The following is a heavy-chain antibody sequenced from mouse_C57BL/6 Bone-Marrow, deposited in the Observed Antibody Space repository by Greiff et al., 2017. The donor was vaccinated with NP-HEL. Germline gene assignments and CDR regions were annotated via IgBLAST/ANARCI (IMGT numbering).Heavy chain of an antibody. V-gene: IGHV5-6*02. D-gene: IGHD1-1*01. Sequence: DVMLVESGGDLVKPGWSLKLSCAASGFTFSSYGMSWVRQTPDKRLEWVATISSGGSYTYYPDSVKGRFTISRDNAKNTLYLQMSSLKSEDTAMYYCARLPYYYGSRAWFAYWGQGTLVTVSA. CDR3: ARLPYYYGSRAWFAY. CDR2: ISSGGSYT. CDR1: GFTFSSYG. J-gene: IGHJ3*01.